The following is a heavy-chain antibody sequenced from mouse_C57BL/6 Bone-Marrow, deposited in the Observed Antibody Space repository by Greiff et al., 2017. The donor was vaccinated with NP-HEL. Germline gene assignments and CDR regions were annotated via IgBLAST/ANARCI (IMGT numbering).Heavy chain of an antibody. Sequence: EVKLVESGGGLVQPGGSLSLSCAASGFTFTDYYMSWVRQPPGKALEWLGFIRNKANGYTTEYSASVKGRFTISRDNSQSILYLQMNALRAEDSATYYCARWGYYAVSCLDYWGQGTTLTVSS. D-gene: IGHD2-3*01. CDR3: ARWGYYAVSCLDY. V-gene: IGHV7-3*01. CDR1: GFTFTDYY. CDR2: IRNKANGYTT. J-gene: IGHJ2*01.